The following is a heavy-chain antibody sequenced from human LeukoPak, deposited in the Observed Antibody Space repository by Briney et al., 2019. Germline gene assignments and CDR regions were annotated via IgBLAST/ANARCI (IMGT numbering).Heavy chain of an antibody. CDR2: ISSSSSYI. CDR1: GFTFSSYS. D-gene: IGHD2-2*01. Sequence: PGGSLRLSCAASGFTFSSYSMNWVRQAPGKGLEWVSSISSSSSYIYYADSVKGRFTISRDNAKNSLYLQMNSLRAEDTAVYYCARDGDGSSTSCYYRMYYGMDVWGQGTTVTVSS. V-gene: IGHV3-21*01. J-gene: IGHJ6*02. CDR3: ARDGDGSSTSCYYRMYYGMDV.